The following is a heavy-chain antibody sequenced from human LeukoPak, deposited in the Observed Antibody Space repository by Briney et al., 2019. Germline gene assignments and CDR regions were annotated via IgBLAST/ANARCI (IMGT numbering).Heavy chain of an antibody. J-gene: IGHJ5*02. CDR2: IYYSGST. CDR3: ARDHYKNEGFGGLSWFDP. Sequence: SETLSLTWTVACGFISSNSYYWGWIRQPPGEGLGWIGSIYYSGSTYYNPAPKSRVTISVDTSKNQFSLKVSSVTAADTAVYYCARDHYKNEGFGGLSWFDPWGQGTLVTVSS. CDR1: CGFISSNSYY. D-gene: IGHD3-10*01. V-gene: IGHV4-39*07.